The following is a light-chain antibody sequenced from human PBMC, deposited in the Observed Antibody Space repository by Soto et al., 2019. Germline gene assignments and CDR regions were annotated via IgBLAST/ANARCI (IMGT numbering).Light chain of an antibody. V-gene: IGKV1-12*01. CDR3: QHADSIPLT. CDR1: QDISKW. CDR2: AES. J-gene: IGKJ4*02. Sequence: DIQMTQAPSFVSASVGDRVTITCRASQDISKWLAWYQQKPGRAPKILIFAESTLQRGVPSRCSGSGSGTDLTLTIISREPEDSFTYYCQHADSIPLTFGGGPKVDFK.